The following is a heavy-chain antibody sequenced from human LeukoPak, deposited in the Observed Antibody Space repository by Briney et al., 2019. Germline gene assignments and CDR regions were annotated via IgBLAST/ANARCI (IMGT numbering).Heavy chain of an antibody. CDR1: GDSLSSNTTS. CDR3: ARQTDSWNS. CDR2: TYYGSRWYN. J-gene: IGHJ4*02. V-gene: IGHV6-1*01. D-gene: IGHD1-20*01. Sequence: SQTLSLTCAISGDSLSSNTTSWNWIRQSPSRGLEWLGRTYYGSRWYNDYAETVKSRITMNPDTAKNHFSLQLSSVTPEDTAVYYCARQTDSWNSWGQGTLVTVSS.